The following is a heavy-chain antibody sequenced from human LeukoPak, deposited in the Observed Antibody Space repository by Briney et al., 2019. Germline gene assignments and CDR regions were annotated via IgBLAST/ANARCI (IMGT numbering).Heavy chain of an antibody. CDR2: ISGNGGST. V-gene: IGHV3-23*01. CDR1: GFTFNNYA. D-gene: IGHD3/OR15-3a*01. CDR3: AKDPALDHSVYNWFDP. Sequence: GGSLRLSCAASGFTFNNYAMSWVRQAPGKGLEWVSGISGNGGSTYYADFVEGRFTISRDNSKNTVYLQMNSLRAEDTAVYYCAKDPALDHSVYNWFDPWGQGTLVTVSS. J-gene: IGHJ5*02.